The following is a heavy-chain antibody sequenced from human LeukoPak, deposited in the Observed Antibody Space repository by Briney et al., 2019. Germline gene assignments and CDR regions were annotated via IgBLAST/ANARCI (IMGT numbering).Heavy chain of an antibody. J-gene: IGHJ4*02. D-gene: IGHD3-22*01. CDR2: ISWSGGSK. Sequence: SGGSLRLSCAASGFTFGGYALSWVRQAPGKGLEWVSGISWSGGSKGYADSVKGRFTISRDNPKNTLYLQMNSLRAEDTAVYFCAKRGVVIRVILVGFHKEAYYFDSWGQGALVTVSS. V-gene: IGHV3-23*01. CDR1: GFTFGGYA. CDR3: AKRGVVIRVILVGFHKEAYYFDS.